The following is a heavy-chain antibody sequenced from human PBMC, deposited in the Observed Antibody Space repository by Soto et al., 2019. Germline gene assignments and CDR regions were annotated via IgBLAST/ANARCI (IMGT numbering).Heavy chain of an antibody. Sequence: GGSLRLSCAASGFTVSSNYMSWVRQAPGKGLEWVSVIYSGCSTYYADSVKGRFTISRDNSKNTLYLQMNSLRAEDTAVYYCARDEDGDYAVYWGQGTLVTVSS. J-gene: IGHJ4*02. V-gene: IGHV3-66*01. CDR3: ARDEDGDYAVY. D-gene: IGHD4-17*01. CDR1: GFTVSSNY. CDR2: IYSGCST.